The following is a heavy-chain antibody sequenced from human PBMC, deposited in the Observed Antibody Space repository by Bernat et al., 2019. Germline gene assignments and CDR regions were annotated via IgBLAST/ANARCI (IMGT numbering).Heavy chain of an antibody. V-gene: IGHV3-74*01. D-gene: IGHD2-15*01. CDR2: INSDGSST. Sequence: EVQLVESGGGLVQPGGSLRLSCAASGFTFSSYWMHWVRQAPGKGLVWVSRINSDGSSTSYADSVKGRFTISRGNAKNTLYLQMNSLRAEDTAVYYCARGVYCSGGSCYSPGFDYWGQGTLVTVSS. J-gene: IGHJ4*02. CDR3: ARGVYCSGGSCYSPGFDY. CDR1: GFTFSSYW.